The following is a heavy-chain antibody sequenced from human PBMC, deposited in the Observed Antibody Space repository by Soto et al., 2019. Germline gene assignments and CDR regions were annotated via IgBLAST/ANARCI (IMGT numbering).Heavy chain of an antibody. D-gene: IGHD3-10*01. CDR2: LYNGGAT. V-gene: IGHV3-53*04. Sequence: EARLVESGGGLVQPGGSLRLSCAASGFIVSSNYMTWVRQAPGKGLECVSLLYNGGATHYAASVKGRFTNPAHSSQNTMFLQMNSLRTEDTATYYCVRGRYGSGIPWGQGTKVTVSS. CDR3: VRGRYGSGIP. CDR1: GFIVSSNY. J-gene: IGHJ5*02.